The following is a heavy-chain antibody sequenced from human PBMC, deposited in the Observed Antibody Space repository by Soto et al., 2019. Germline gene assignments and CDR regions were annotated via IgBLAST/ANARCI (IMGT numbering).Heavy chain of an antibody. V-gene: IGHV4-39*01. CDR3: ARLDGDSGNWFDP. Sequence: SETVSLTCTVSGASISDSTYYWGWFRQPPGKGLEWIGSISTSGSTYSNPSLKSRVTISVDTSKNQLSLKLTSVTAADTAVFYCARLDGDSGNWFDPWGQGTLVTVSS. CDR2: ISTSGST. J-gene: IGHJ5*02. D-gene: IGHD4-17*01. CDR1: GASISDSTYY.